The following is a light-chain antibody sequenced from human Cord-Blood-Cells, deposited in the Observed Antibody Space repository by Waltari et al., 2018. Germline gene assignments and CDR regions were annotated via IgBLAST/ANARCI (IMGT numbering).Light chain of an antibody. J-gene: IGLJ3*02. CDR2: KVS. V-gene: IGLV2-18*02. CDR1: SSDVGSYNR. Sequence: QSARTQPPSVSGSPGQSVTISCTVTSSDVGSYNRVSWSQQPPGTAPTLIIYKVSNRPSGVPERFSGSKSGNTASLTISGLQAEDEADYYCSSYTSSSTWVFGGGTKLTVL. CDR3: SSYTSSSTWV.